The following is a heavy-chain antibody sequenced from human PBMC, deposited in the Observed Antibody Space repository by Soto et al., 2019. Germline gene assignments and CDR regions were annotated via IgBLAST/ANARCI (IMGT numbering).Heavy chain of an antibody. CDR2: IYYSAST. V-gene: IGHV4-30-4*01. CDR3: ARDSRTPSGGMDV. Sequence: SEPLYLTCTVSCGSISSPDHHWTWIRQSPGKGLEWIGAIYYSASTYYNPSLVSRLRISVDTSKNQFSLRLTSVTAADTAVYYCARDSRTPSGGMDVWGQGTTVTVSS. CDR1: CGSISSPDHH. J-gene: IGHJ6*02.